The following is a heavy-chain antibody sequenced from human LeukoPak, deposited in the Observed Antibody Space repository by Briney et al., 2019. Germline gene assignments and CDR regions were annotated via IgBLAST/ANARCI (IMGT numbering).Heavy chain of an antibody. J-gene: IGHJ4*02. V-gene: IGHV3-15*01. CDR3: VQHGFREG. CDR1: GFTFDKAW. Sequence: GGSLRLSCAASGFTFDKAWMSWVRQAPGKGLEWVGRVKSKTDGGTTDYAAPVKGRFTISRDDSQNTLYLQMNSLKTEDTAVYYCVQHGFREGWGQGTLVTVSS. D-gene: IGHD5-24*01. CDR2: VKSKTDGGTT.